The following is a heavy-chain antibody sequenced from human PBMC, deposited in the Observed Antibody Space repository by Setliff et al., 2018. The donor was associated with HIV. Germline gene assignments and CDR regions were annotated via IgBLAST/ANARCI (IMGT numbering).Heavy chain of an antibody. CDR3: AREGRSSSGYYYPYYFDY. J-gene: IGHJ4*02. CDR2: INHSGST. Sequence: SETLSLTCAVYGGSFSGYYWSWIRQPPGKGLEWIGEINHSGSTNYNPSLKSRVTISVDTSQNQFSLKLSSVTAADTAVYYCAREGRSSSGYYYPYYFDYWGQGTLVTVSS. V-gene: IGHV4-34*01. D-gene: IGHD3-22*01. CDR1: GGSFSGYY.